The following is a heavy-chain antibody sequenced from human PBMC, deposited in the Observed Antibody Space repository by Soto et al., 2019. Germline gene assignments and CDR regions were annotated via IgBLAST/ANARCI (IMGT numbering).Heavy chain of an antibody. CDR3: ARFDLGIGGDAVDF. Sequence: GGSLRLSCAASGFTFWRYWMHWVRQVPGKGLVWVSRIGSDGSATNYADSVKGRFTISRDNAKSTLYLQMNSLRAEDTAVYYCARFDLGIGGDAVDFWGQGTMVTVSS. CDR2: IGSDGSAT. V-gene: IGHV3-74*01. CDR1: GFTFWRYW. J-gene: IGHJ3*01. D-gene: IGHD7-27*01.